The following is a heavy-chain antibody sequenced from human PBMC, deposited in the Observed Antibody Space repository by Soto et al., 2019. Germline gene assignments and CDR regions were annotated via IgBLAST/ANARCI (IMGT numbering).Heavy chain of an antibody. Sequence: ASVKVSCKASGYSFTIYGINLVRQAPGQGLEWMGWISVYNGNTNYAQKLQGRVTMTTDTSTSTAYMELRSLRSDDTAVYYCASQDSSGWYNDAFDIWGQGTMVTVSS. J-gene: IGHJ3*02. CDR3: ASQDSSGWYNDAFDI. D-gene: IGHD6-19*01. V-gene: IGHV1-18*01. CDR2: ISVYNGNT. CDR1: GYSFTIYG.